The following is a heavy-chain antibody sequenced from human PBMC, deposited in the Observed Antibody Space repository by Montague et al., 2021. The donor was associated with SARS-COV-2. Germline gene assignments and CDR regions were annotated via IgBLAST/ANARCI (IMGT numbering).Heavy chain of an antibody. J-gene: IGHJ6*03. Sequence: SETLSLTCAVYGGAFSGFYWSWIRQAPGKGLEWIGEINNSGSTNYNPSLKSRVTISADTSKNQFSLKLTSVAAADTAVYYCARLGDGVVPSPILGVGPYYSYYYMDVWGKGTTVTVSS. CDR1: GGAFSGFY. CDR2: INNSGST. CDR3: ARLGDGVVPSPILGVGPYYSYYYMDV. D-gene: IGHD3-10*01. V-gene: IGHV4-34*01.